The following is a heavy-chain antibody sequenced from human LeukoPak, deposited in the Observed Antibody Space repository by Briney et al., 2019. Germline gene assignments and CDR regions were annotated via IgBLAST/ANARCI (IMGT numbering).Heavy chain of an antibody. D-gene: IGHD2/OR15-2a*01. V-gene: IGHV3-7*01. CDR3: ARDRRSFGFDY. CDR2: IKQDGSEK. CDR1: GITFSNSA. J-gene: IGHJ4*02. Sequence: GGSLRLSCVPSGITFSNSALSWVRQAPGKGLEWVANIKQDGSEKYYVDSVKGRFTISRDNAKNSLYLQMNSLRAEDTAVYYCARDRRSFGFDYWGQGTLVTVSS.